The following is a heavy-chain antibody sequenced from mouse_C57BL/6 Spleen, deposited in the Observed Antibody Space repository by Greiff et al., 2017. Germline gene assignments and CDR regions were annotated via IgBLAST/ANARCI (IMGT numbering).Heavy chain of an antibody. D-gene: IGHD3-2*02. CDR2: IYPGNSDT. CDR1: GYTFTSYW. CDR3: TRSQTAQGAMDY. Sequence: EVQLQQSGTVLARPGASVKMSCKTSGYTFTSYWMHWVKQRPGQGLEWIGAIYPGNSDTSYNQKFKGKAKLTAVTSASTAYMELSSLTNEDSAVYYCTRSQTAQGAMDYWGQGTSVTVSS. J-gene: IGHJ4*01. V-gene: IGHV1-5*01.